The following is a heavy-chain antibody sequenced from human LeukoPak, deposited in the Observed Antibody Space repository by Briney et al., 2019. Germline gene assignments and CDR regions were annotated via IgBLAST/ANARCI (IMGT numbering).Heavy chain of an antibody. CDR1: GYSIGSGYY. CDR3: ARWNYDSSGYLDY. Sequence: SETLSLTCTVSGYSIGSGYYWVWIRQPPGKGLEWIGSISHSGSTYYNPSLKSRVTISVDTSKNHFSLNLTSVTAADTAVYYCARWNYDSSGYLDYWGQGTLVTVSS. J-gene: IGHJ4*02. V-gene: IGHV4-38-2*02. D-gene: IGHD3-22*01. CDR2: ISHSGST.